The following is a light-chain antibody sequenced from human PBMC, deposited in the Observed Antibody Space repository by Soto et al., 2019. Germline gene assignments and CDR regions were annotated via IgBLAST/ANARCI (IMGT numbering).Light chain of an antibody. J-gene: IGLJ1*01. Sequence: QSVLTQPASVSGSPGQSITISCTGTSSDVGGYNYVSWYQQHPGKAPKLMIYDVSNRRSGVTNRFSGSKSGNTASLTISGLRAEEEADYYCSSYTSSSPLYVFGTGTKVTVL. V-gene: IGLV2-14*01. CDR1: SSDVGGYNY. CDR3: SSYTSSSPLYV. CDR2: DVS.